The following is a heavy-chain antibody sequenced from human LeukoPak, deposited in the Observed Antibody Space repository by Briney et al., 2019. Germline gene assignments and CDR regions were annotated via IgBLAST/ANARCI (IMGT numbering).Heavy chain of an antibody. V-gene: IGHV4-39*01. CDR3: ARLWFGESYFDY. CDR2: IHYSGST. J-gene: IGHJ4*02. CDR1: GGSVSSNDYY. D-gene: IGHD3-10*01. Sequence: KPSETLSLTCTISGGSVSSNDYYWGWIRQPPGRGLEWIGTIHYSGSTYYKASLKSRVTISVDTSKNQFSLKLSSVTAADTAVYYCARLWFGESYFDYWGQGTLVTVSS.